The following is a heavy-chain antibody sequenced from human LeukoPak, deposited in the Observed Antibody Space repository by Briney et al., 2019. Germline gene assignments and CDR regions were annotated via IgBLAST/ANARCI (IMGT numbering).Heavy chain of an antibody. CDR3: ARDSTRYYDILTGYWPYYYYGMDV. V-gene: IGHV3-7*01. J-gene: IGHJ6*02. CDR1: GFTFSSYW. CDR2: IKQDGSEK. Sequence: PGGSLRLSCAASGFTFSSYWMSWVRQAPGKGLEWVANIKQDGSEKYYVDSVKGRFTISRDNAENSLYLQMNSLRAEDTAVYYCARDSTRYYDILTGYWPYYYYGMDVWGQGTTVTVSS. D-gene: IGHD3-9*01.